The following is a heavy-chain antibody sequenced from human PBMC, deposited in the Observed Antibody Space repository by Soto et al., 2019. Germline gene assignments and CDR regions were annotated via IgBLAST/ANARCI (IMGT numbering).Heavy chain of an antibody. CDR2: ISYDGSNK. D-gene: IGHD2-2*01. J-gene: IGHJ5*02. CDR3: AKDTLSLKDIVVVPAANPTWFDP. Sequence: QVQLVESGGGVVQPGRSLRLSCAASGFTFSSYGMHWVRQAPGKGLEWVAVISYDGSNKYYADSVKGRFTISRDNSKNTLYLQMNSLRAEDTAVYYCAKDTLSLKDIVVVPAANPTWFDPWGQGTLVTVSS. CDR1: GFTFSSYG. V-gene: IGHV3-30*18.